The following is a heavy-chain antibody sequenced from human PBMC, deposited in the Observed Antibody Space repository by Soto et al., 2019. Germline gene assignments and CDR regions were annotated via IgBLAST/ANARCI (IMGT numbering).Heavy chain of an antibody. CDR1: GFTFGDYA. CDR2: IRSKAYGGTT. Sequence: PGGSLRLSCTASGFTFGDYAMSWFRQAPGKGLEWVGFIRSKAYGGTTEYAASVKGRFTISRDDSKSIAYLQMNSLKTEDTAVYYCTRTMVRGVITVEYYYYYGMDVWGQGTTVTVSS. CDR3: TRTMVRGVITVEYYYYYGMDV. J-gene: IGHJ6*02. V-gene: IGHV3-49*03. D-gene: IGHD3-10*01.